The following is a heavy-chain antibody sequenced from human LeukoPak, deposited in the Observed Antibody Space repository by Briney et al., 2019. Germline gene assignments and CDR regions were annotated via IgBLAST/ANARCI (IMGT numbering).Heavy chain of an antibody. V-gene: IGHV7-4-1*01. D-gene: IGHD3-3*01. Sequence: GASVKVSCKASGYTFTSYYMHWVRQAPGQGLEWMGWINTNTGNPTYAQGFTGRFVFSLDTSVSTAYLQICSLKAEDTAVYYCARGGATYYDFWSGYYEAYYYGMDVWGQGTTVTVSS. CDR2: INTNTGNP. CDR1: GYTFTSYY. CDR3: ARGGATYYDFWSGYYEAYYYGMDV. J-gene: IGHJ6*02.